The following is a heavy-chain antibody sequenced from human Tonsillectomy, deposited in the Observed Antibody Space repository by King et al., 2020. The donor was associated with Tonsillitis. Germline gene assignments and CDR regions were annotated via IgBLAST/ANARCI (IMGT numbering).Heavy chain of an antibody. Sequence: VQLQESGPGLVKPSGTLSLTCTVSGVSISSYYWSWIRQPPGKGLEWIGYIYYTGSTNYNPSLKSRVTMSLDTSKNQFSLKLSSVTAADTAVYYCARGHITRAFDIWGQGTMVTVSS. CDR3: ARGHITRAFDI. J-gene: IGHJ3*02. CDR1: GVSISSYY. CDR2: IYYTGST. V-gene: IGHV4-59*01. D-gene: IGHD3-10*01.